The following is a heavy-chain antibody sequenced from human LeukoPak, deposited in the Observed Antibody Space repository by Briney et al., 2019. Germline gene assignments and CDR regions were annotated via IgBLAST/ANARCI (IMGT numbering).Heavy chain of an antibody. CDR2: ISGSGGST. Sequence: PGGSLRLSCAASGFTFSSYAMSWVRQAPGKGLEWVSAISGSGGSTYYADSVKGRFTISRDNSKNTLYLQMNSLRAEDTAVYYCAKGNDFWSGYYLDYWGQGTLVTVSS. V-gene: IGHV3-23*01. CDR1: GFTFSSYA. D-gene: IGHD3-3*01. J-gene: IGHJ4*02. CDR3: AKGNDFWSGYYLDY.